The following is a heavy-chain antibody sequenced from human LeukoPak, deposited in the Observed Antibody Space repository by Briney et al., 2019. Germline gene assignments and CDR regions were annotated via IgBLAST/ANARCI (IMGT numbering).Heavy chain of an antibody. J-gene: IGHJ4*02. CDR1: GFTVSSNY. V-gene: IGHV3-53*01. CDR3: ARTYSSSWYYFDY. CDR2: IYSGGST. D-gene: IGHD6-13*01. Sequence: GGSLRLSCAASGFTVSSNYMSWVRQAPGKGLEWVSVIYSGGSTYYADSVKGRFTISRDNSKNTLYLQMNSLRAEDTAVYYCARTYSSSWYYFDYWGQGTLSPSPQ.